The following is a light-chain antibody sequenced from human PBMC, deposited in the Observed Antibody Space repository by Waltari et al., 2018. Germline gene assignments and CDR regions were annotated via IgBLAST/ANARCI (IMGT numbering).Light chain of an antibody. Sequence: SYVLTQPPSVSVAPGQTARISCDGTNIGRKNVPCYQQKPGQAPVLVVYDDGDRPSGIPERFSGANSGNTATLTISRVDAGDEADYYCQVWDSGSDHYVFGTVTKVTVL. J-gene: IGLJ1*01. CDR2: DDG. V-gene: IGLV3-21*02. CDR3: QVWDSGSDHYV. CDR1: NIGRKN.